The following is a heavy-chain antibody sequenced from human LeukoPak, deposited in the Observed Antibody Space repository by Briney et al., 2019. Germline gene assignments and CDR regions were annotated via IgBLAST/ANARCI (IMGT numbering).Heavy chain of an antibody. V-gene: IGHV3-30*02. J-gene: IGHJ4*02. CDR3: AKVLGYSSSWYGSGGDY. Sequence: PGGSLRLSCAASGFTFSSYGMHWVREAPGKGLEWVAFIRYDGSNKYYADSVKGRFTISRDNSKNTLYLQMNSLRAEDTAVYYCAKVLGYSSSWYGSGGDYWGQGTLVTVSS. CDR1: GFTFSSYG. D-gene: IGHD6-13*01. CDR2: IRYDGSNK.